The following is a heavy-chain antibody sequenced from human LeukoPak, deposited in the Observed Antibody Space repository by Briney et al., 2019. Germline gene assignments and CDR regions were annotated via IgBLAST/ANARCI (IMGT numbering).Heavy chain of an antibody. Sequence: QPGGSLRLSCAASGFTFSGYDMHWVRQAPGKGLEWVAFIRYDGSNKYYTDSVKGRFTISRDNSKNTLCLQMNSLRPEDTAVYYCAKASAIDYWGQGTLVTVSS. CDR1: GFTFSGYD. V-gene: IGHV3-30*02. CDR2: IRYDGSNK. CDR3: AKASAIDY. J-gene: IGHJ4*02.